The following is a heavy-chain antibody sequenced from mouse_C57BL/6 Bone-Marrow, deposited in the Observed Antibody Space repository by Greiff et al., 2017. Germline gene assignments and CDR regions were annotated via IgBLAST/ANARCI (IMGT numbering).Heavy chain of an antibody. V-gene: IGHV1-15*01. J-gene: IGHJ2*01. CDR1: GYTFTDYE. Sequence: VQLQQSGAELVRPGASVTLSCKASGYTFTDYEMHWVKQTPGHGLEWIGAIAPETGGTAYNQKFKGKAILTADKSSSTAYMGLRSLASEDSSFYYCTLTTGVATGYFDVWGQGTTLTVSS. CDR2: IAPETGGT. D-gene: IGHD1-1*01. CDR3: TLTTGVATGYFDV.